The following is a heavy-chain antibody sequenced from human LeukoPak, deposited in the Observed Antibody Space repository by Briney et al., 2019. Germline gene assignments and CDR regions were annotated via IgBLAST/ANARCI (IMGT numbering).Heavy chain of an antibody. CDR1: GGSISSSSYY. CDR3: ARCIAAADY. D-gene: IGHD6-13*01. Sequence: SETLSLTCTVSGGSISSSSYYWGWIRQPPGKGLEWIGSIYYSGSTYYNPSLKSRVTISVDTSKNQFSLKLSSVTAADTAVYYCARCIAAADYWGQGTLVTVSS. CDR2: IYYSGST. J-gene: IGHJ4*02. V-gene: IGHV4-39*01.